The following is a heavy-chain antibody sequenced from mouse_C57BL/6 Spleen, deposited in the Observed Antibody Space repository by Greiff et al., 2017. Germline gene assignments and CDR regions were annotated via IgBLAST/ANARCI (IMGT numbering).Heavy chain of an antibody. CDR2: IDPSDSET. Sequence: QVQLQQSGAELVRPGSSVKLSCKASGYTFTSYWMHWVKQRPIQGLEWIGNIDPSDSETHYNQKFKDKATLTVDKSSSTAYMQLSSLTSEDSAVYYCARGFGYDLAYWGQGTLVTVSA. J-gene: IGHJ3*01. V-gene: IGHV1-52*01. D-gene: IGHD2-2*01. CDR3: ARGFGYDLAY. CDR1: GYTFTSYW.